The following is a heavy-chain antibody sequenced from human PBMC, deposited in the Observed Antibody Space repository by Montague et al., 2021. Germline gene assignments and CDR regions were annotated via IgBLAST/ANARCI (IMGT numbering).Heavy chain of an antibody. J-gene: IGHJ4*02. D-gene: IGHD3-10*01. CDR3: TGDRYRGGSDY. V-gene: IGHV3-48*02. Sequence: SLRLSCAASGFTFNSYSMTWVRRAPGKGLEWLSYISGSRTTIYYADSVKGRFTISRDNANNLLYLQMNSLRDEDTAVYYCTGDRYRGGSDYWGQGTLVIVSS. CDR1: GFTFNSYS. CDR2: ISGSRTTI.